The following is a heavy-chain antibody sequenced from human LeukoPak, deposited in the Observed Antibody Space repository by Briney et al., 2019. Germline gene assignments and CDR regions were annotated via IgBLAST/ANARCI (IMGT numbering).Heavy chain of an antibody. CDR2: ISWNSGSI. D-gene: IGHD6-19*01. Sequence: GGSLRLSCAASGFTFDDYAMHWVRQAPGKGLEWVSGISWNSGSIGYADSVRGRFTISRDSAKNSLYLQVNSLRAEDTALYYCTKDKGQWLVRDAFDIWGQGTMVTVSS. J-gene: IGHJ3*02. V-gene: IGHV3-9*01. CDR3: TKDKGQWLVRDAFDI. CDR1: GFTFDDYA.